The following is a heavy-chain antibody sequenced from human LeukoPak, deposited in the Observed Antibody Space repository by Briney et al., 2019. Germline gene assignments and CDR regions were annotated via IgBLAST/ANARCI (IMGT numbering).Heavy chain of an antibody. Sequence: GGSLRLSCAASGFDFHNYVIHWVRQAPGKRLEWVAVISYAVNIKYYADSVKGRFTISRDSSSKTVFLQMNSLRTEDTAVYYCVREGYYESGSSPTFYFDYWGQGTLVTVSS. D-gene: IGHD3-10*01. CDR1: GFDFHNYV. CDR3: VREGYYESGSSPTFYFDY. J-gene: IGHJ4*02. CDR2: ISYAVNIK. V-gene: IGHV3-30-3*01.